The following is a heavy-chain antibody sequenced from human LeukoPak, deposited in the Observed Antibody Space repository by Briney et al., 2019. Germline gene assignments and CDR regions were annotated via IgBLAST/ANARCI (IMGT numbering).Heavy chain of an antibody. CDR2: IKSKNVGGTT. CDR3: TSHAAFDP. Sequence: GGSPRLSCAASGFTFNNAWMNWVRQAPGEGLEWVGRIKSKNVGGTTDYAAPVKGRFTISRDDSKNTVYLQMNSLKIEDTAVYYCTSHAAFDPWGQGTLVTVSS. V-gene: IGHV3-15*01. CDR1: GFTFNNAW. J-gene: IGHJ5*02.